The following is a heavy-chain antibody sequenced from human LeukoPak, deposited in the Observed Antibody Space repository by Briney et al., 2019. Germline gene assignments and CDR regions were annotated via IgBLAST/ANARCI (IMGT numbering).Heavy chain of an antibody. CDR2: IYYSGST. CDR3: ARGSKAGTIYY. J-gene: IGHJ4*02. Sequence: SETLSLTCTVSGGSISSTSYYWGWIRQPPGKGLEWIGSIYYSGSTYYNPSLKSRVTISVDTSKNQFTLKLSSVTAADTAVYYCARGSKAGTIYYWGQGTLVTVSS. V-gene: IGHV4-39*06. CDR1: GGSISSTSYY. D-gene: IGHD6-19*01.